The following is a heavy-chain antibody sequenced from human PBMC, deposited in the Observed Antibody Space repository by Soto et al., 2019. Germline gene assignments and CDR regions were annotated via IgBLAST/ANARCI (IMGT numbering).Heavy chain of an antibody. V-gene: IGHV4-34*01. Sequence: QVQLQQWGAGLLKPSETLSLTCAVYGGSFSDYYWSWIRQPPGKRLEWIGEISHGGGTHYNPSFKSRVTISVDSSKNQFSLKLNSVTAADMAVYFCASRGWLFDYWGQGSLVTVSS. J-gene: IGHJ4*02. CDR2: ISHGGGT. CDR3: ASRGWLFDY. D-gene: IGHD3-22*01. CDR1: GGSFSDYY.